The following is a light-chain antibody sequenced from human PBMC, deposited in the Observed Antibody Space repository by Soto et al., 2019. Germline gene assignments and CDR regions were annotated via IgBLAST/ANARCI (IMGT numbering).Light chain of an antibody. Sequence: EIVLTQSPATLSLSPGERATLSCRASQSVSSYLAWYQQKPGQAPGLLIYDASNRATGIPARFSGSGSGTDFTLTTSSLEPEDFAVYCCQQRSNWPITFGQGTRLEIK. CDR3: QQRSNWPIT. CDR2: DAS. J-gene: IGKJ5*01. CDR1: QSVSSY. V-gene: IGKV3-11*01.